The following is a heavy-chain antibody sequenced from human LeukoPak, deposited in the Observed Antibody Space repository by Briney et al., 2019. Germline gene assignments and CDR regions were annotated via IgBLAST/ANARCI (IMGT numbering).Heavy chain of an antibody. J-gene: IGHJ5*02. V-gene: IGHV1-8*03. Sequence: ASVKVSCKASGYTFTSYDINWVRQATGQGLEWMGWMNPNSGNTGYAQKFQGRVTITADESTSTAYMELSSLRSEDTAVYYCARAPVRGVDGWFDPWGQGTLVTVSS. D-gene: IGHD3-10*01. CDR1: GYTFTSYD. CDR3: ARAPVRGVDGWFDP. CDR2: MNPNSGNT.